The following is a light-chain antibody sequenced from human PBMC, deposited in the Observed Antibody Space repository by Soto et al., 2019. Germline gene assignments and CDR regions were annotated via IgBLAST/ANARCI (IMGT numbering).Light chain of an antibody. CDR3: QQFYNTPPYT. V-gene: IGKV3D-15*01. CDR2: GAS. J-gene: IGKJ2*01. Sequence: EIVMTQSPATLSVSPGEKATLSCRASQSVSSNLAWYQQKPGQAPRLLIYGASTRATGIPARFSGSGSGTEFTLSISRLQSEDFAVYYCQQFYNTPPYTFGQGTRLEIK. CDR1: QSVSSN.